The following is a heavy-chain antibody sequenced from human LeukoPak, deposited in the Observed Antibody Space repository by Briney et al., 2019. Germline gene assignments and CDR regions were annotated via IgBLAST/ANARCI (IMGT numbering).Heavy chain of an antibody. CDR2: ISSSSSTI. Sequence: PGGSLRLSCAASGFTFSSYSMNWVRQAPGKGLEWVSYISSSSSTISYADSVKGRFTISRDNAKKSLYLQMNSLRAEDTAVYYCARGPVSSSGFFGYWGQGTLVTVSS. V-gene: IGHV3-48*04. D-gene: IGHD6-19*01. CDR1: GFTFSSYS. J-gene: IGHJ4*02. CDR3: ARGPVSSSGFFGY.